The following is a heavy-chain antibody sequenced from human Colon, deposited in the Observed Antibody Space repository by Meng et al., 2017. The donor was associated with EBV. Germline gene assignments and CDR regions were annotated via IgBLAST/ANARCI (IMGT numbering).Heavy chain of an antibody. CDR3: ARWLGFMERFSLQRGYFDL. J-gene: IGHJ2*01. CDR2: IYYSGST. V-gene: IGHV4-39*01. D-gene: IGHD3-3*01. CDR1: GGHVSSCCYY. Sequence: LQVPASGSGLGNPSETLPLTGTVSGGHVSSCCYYWGWIRQPPGKGLEWIGNIYYSGSTYYNPSLTSRVTISVDTPKNQFSLKLDSVTAADTAVYYCARWLGFMERFSLQRGYFDLWGRGTLVTVSS.